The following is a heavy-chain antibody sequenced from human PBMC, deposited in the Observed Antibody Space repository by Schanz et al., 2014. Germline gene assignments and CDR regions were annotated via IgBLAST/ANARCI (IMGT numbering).Heavy chain of an antibody. D-gene: IGHD6-13*01. CDR1: GGSISSYY. V-gene: IGHV4-59*01. Sequence: QVQLQESGPGLVKPSETLSLTCAVPGGSISSYYWSWIRQPPGKALEWIGYIYSSGTTNYNPSLKSPVTISIDASKNQFSLKLTSVTAADTGVYYCARVGQGAVATGSNTFYYYVMDVWGQGTTVTVSS. J-gene: IGHJ6*02. CDR3: ARVGQGAVATGSNTFYYYVMDV. CDR2: IYSSGTT.